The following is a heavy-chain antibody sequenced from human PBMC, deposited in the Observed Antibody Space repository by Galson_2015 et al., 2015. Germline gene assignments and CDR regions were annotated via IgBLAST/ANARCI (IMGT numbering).Heavy chain of an antibody. D-gene: IGHD6-13*01. CDR2: ISSSSSYT. J-gene: IGHJ6*02. Sequence: SLRLSCAAPGFTFSDYYMSWIRQAPGKGLEWVSYISSSSSYTNYADSVKGRFTISRDNAKNSLYLQMNSLRAEDTAVYYCARVREQQLVLPAGMDVWGQGTTVTVSS. V-gene: IGHV3-11*06. CDR1: GFTFSDYY. CDR3: ARVREQQLVLPAGMDV.